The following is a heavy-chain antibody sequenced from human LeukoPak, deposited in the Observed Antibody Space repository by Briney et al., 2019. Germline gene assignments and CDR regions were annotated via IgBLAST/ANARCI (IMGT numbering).Heavy chain of an antibody. CDR3: ARSYDGNYFDY. CDR2: IYYSGST. V-gene: IGHV4-59*01. J-gene: IGHJ4*02. Sequence: PSVTLSLTCTVSGGSISSYYWSWIRQPPGKGLEWIGYIYYSGSTNYNPSLKSRVAISVDTSKNQFSLKLSSVTAADTAVYYCARSYDGNYFDYWGQGTLVTVSS. D-gene: IGHD4-23*01. CDR1: GGSISSYY.